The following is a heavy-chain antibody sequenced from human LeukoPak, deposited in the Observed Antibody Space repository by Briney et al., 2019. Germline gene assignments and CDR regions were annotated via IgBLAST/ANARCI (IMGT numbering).Heavy chain of an antibody. V-gene: IGHV4-31*03. Sequence: PSETLSLTCTVSGGSISSGGYYWSWIRQHPGKGLEWIGYIYYSGSTYYNPSLKSRVTISVDTSKNQFSLKLSSVTAADTAVYYCARATGIAAVEGWFDPWGQGTLVTVSS. D-gene: IGHD6-13*01. CDR3: ARATGIAAVEGWFDP. CDR1: GGSISSGGYY. CDR2: IYYSGST. J-gene: IGHJ5*02.